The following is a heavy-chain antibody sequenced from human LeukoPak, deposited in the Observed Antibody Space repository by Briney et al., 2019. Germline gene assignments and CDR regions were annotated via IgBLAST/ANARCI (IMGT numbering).Heavy chain of an antibody. Sequence: SETLSLTCTVSGGSISSYYCSWIRLPAGKGLEWIGRIYASGSTNFSPSLKSRLTMSVDTSKTKFSLKLSSVTAADSAAYYCARGGLYGMDVWGQGTTVTVSS. CDR2: IYASGST. V-gene: IGHV4-4*07. D-gene: IGHD3-10*01. J-gene: IGHJ6*02. CDR3: ARGGLYGMDV. CDR1: GGSISSYY.